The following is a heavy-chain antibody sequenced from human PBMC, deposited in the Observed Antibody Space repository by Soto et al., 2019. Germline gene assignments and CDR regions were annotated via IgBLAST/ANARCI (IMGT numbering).Heavy chain of an antibody. CDR2: ISGSGGST. Sequence: EVQVLGSGGGLVQPGGSLRLSCAASGFTFNNYAMTWVRQAPGKGLEWVSTISGSGGSTYYADSVKGRFTISRDNSKNTLYLQMNSLRAEDTAVYYCAKDRGVTVTTALAYVFWGQGTLVTVSS. D-gene: IGHD4-17*01. CDR1: GFTFNNYA. V-gene: IGHV3-23*01. J-gene: IGHJ4*02. CDR3: AKDRGVTVTTALAYVF.